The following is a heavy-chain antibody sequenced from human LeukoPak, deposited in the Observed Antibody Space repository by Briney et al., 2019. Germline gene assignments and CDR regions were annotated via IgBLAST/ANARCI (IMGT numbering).Heavy chain of an antibody. CDR3: AKVRGNIAVAGTGFDY. Sequence: PGGSLRLSCAASGSTFSSYAMSWVRQAPGKGLEWVSAVSGSGGSTYYADSVKGRFTISRDNSKNTLYPQMDSLRAEDTAVYYCAKVRGNIAVAGTGFDYWGQGTLVTVSS. CDR1: GSTFSSYA. CDR2: VSGSGGST. J-gene: IGHJ4*02. V-gene: IGHV3-23*01. D-gene: IGHD6-19*01.